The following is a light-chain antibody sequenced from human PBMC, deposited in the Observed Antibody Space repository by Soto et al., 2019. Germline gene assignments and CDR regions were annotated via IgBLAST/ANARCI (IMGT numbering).Light chain of an antibody. J-gene: IGKJ5*01. CDR2: AAS. V-gene: IGKV1-39*01. CDR1: QSIVRN. CDR3: QQRSNWPPIT. Sequence: IQMTQSPSSLSASVGDRVTITCRASQSIVRNLNWYQQKPGKAPKLLIYAASSLQSGVPSRFSGSGSGTDFTLTISSLEPEDFAVYYCQQRSNWPPITCGQGTRREIK.